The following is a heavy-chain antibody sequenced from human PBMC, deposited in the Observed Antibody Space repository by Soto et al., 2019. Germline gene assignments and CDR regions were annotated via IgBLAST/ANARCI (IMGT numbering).Heavy chain of an antibody. J-gene: IGHJ4*02. V-gene: IGHV5-10-1*01. D-gene: IGHD3-10*01. CDR1: GYSFTSYW. Sequence: GESLKISCKGSGYSFTSYWISWVRQMPGKGLEWMGRIDPSDSYTNYSPSFQGHVTISADKSISTAYLQWSSLKASDTAMYYCARHLAHYGSGSYPNDYWGQGTLVTVSS. CDR3: ARHLAHYGSGSYPNDY. CDR2: IDPSDSYT.